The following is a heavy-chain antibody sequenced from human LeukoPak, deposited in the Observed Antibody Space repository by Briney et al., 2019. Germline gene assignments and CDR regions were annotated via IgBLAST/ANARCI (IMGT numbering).Heavy chain of an antibody. CDR1: GFSLNSYW. D-gene: IGHD6-13*01. Sequence: PGRSLRLSCEAYGFSLNSYWMHWVRQAPGEGPVWVSRISVDGRSTAYADSVKGRFTISRDNAENTLYLGMNSLGADDTAVYYCAREGYSTGWYFFDNWGRGTRVTVSS. CDR2: ISVDGRST. J-gene: IGHJ4*02. CDR3: AREGYSTGWYFFDN. V-gene: IGHV3-74*03.